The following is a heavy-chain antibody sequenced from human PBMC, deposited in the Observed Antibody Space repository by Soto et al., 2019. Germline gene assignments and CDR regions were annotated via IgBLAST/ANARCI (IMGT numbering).Heavy chain of an antibody. CDR2: ISSNGGSA. Sequence: GGSLRLSCAAAGFTFRNYAMNWVRQAPGKGLELVSSISSNGGSAYYADSVKGRFTISRDNSKNTRYLQMNSLRADDTSVYYCARGYCSAVGCYVHYYYGFDVWGQGTTVTVSS. CDR1: GFTFRNYA. J-gene: IGHJ6*02. D-gene: IGHD2-15*01. V-gene: IGHV3-23*01. CDR3: ARGYCSAVGCYVHYYYGFDV.